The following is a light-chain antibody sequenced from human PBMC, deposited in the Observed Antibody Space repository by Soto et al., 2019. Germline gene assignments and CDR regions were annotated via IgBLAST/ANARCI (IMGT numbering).Light chain of an antibody. CDR2: AAS. CDR1: QTIRTF. J-gene: IGKJ5*01. Sequence: DIHMTQSPSSLSAAVLYRFTITFRASQTIRTFLHWYQQKPGKAPNLLISAASTLKSGVPSRFSGSGSGTDFTLTISSLQPEDFATYYCQQSYSTPITFGQGTRLEIK. CDR3: QQSYSTPIT. V-gene: IGKV1-39*01.